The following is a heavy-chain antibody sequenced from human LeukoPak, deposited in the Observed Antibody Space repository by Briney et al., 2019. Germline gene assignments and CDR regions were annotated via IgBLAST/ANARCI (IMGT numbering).Heavy chain of an antibody. J-gene: IGHJ5*02. Sequence: SETLSLTCAVYGGSFSGYYWSWIRQPPGKGLEWIGEINHSGSTNYNPSLKSRVTISVDTSKNQFSLELSSVTAADTAVYYCARRGRYNWNSNGFDPWGQGTLVTVSS. D-gene: IGHD1-7*01. CDR3: ARRGRYNWNSNGFDP. V-gene: IGHV4-34*01. CDR2: INHSGST. CDR1: GGSFSGYY.